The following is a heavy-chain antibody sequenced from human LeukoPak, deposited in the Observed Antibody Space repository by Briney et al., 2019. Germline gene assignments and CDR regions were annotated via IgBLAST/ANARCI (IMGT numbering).Heavy chain of an antibody. CDR1: GYTFTSYD. J-gene: IGHJ4*02. CDR3: ARGQGEDENHYFDY. Sequence: ASVKVSCKASGYTFTSYDINWVRQATGQGLEWMGWMNPNSGNTGYAQKFQGRVTMTRNTSISTAYMELSSLRSEDTAVYYCARGQGEDENHYFDYWGQGTLVTVSS. D-gene: IGHD1-26*01. V-gene: IGHV1-8*01. CDR2: MNPNSGNT.